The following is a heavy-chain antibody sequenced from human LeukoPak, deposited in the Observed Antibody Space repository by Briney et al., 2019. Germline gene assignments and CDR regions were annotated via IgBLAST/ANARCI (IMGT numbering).Heavy chain of an antibody. CDR3: TTLSFVWFGDDY. V-gene: IGHV3-15*01. CDR1: GFSFNNAW. J-gene: IGHJ4*02. Sequence: PGGSLRLSCAVSGFSFNNAWMNWVRQAPGKGLEWVGPIKRKIDGETTDYAAPVKGRFTISRDDSKSTLYLQMNSLKSEGTAVYYCTTLSFVWFGDDYWGQGTLVTVSS. CDR2: IKRKIDGETT. D-gene: IGHD3-10*01.